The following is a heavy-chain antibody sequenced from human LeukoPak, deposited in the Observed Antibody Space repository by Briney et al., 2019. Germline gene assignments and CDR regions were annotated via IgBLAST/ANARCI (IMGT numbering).Heavy chain of an antibody. CDR3: AREDIGGSYYDGTGDY. V-gene: IGHV3-21*01. CDR2: ISSSSSYI. J-gene: IGHJ4*02. D-gene: IGHD1-26*01. Sequence: GGSLRLSCAASGFTFSSYSMNWVRQAPGKGLEWVSSISSSSSYIYYADSVKGRFTISRDNAKNSLYLQMNSLRAEDTAVYYCAREDIGGSYYDGTGDYWGQGTLVTVSS. CDR1: GFTFSSYS.